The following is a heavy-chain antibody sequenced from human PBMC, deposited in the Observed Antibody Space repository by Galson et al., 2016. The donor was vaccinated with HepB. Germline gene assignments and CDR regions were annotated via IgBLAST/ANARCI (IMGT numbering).Heavy chain of an antibody. CDR2: IYYAGTT. Sequence: ETLSLTCTVSGGSVSSSTRYWAWIRQPPGKGLEYIGSIYYAGTTYYKPSLKSRVTMSVSTSKNQFSLKLKSVTAADAAVYYCARGRGSYGAGFDYWGQGTLVTVSS. CDR1: GGSVSSSTRY. J-gene: IGHJ4*02. CDR3: ARGRGSYGAGFDY. D-gene: IGHD6-6*01. V-gene: IGHV4-39*07.